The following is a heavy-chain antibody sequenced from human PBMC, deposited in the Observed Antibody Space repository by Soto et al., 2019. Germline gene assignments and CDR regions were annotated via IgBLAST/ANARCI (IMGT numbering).Heavy chain of an antibody. CDR2: INHSGST. V-gene: IGHV4-34*01. CDR1: CRSFSGYD. D-gene: IGHD6-13*01. Sequence: SETLSLTCAVYCRSFSGYDWSWIRQPPGKGLEWIGEINHSGSTNYNPSLKSRVTISVDTSKNQFSLKLSSVTAADTAVYYCARSRIAPFYYCYMDVWGKGTTVT. CDR3: ARSRIAPFYYCYMDV. J-gene: IGHJ6*03.